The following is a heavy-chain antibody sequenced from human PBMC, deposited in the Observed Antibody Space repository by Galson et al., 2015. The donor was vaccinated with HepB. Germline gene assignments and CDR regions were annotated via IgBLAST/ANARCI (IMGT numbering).Heavy chain of an antibody. Sequence: SLRLSCAPSGFTVSSTYMSWVRQAPGKGLEWVSVLYSGGNTYYADSMKGRFTISRDNSKNTLYLQMNSLRVEDTAVYYCARGRPNSAAGYGMDVWGQGTTVTVSS. CDR3: ARGRPNSAAGYGMDV. D-gene: IGHD6-25*01. CDR1: GFTVSSTY. CDR2: LYSGGNT. J-gene: IGHJ6*02. V-gene: IGHV3-66*01.